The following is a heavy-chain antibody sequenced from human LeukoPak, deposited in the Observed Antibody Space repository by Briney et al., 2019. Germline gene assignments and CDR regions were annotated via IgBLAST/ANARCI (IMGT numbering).Heavy chain of an antibody. CDR1: GFTFSTYS. CDR3: ARDPAHEGLDQPEFFDY. Sequence: PGGSLRLSCEASGFTFSTYSMNWVRQAPGKGLEWISHISTTTTSIYYADSVKGRFTISRDNAKNSLYLQMNSLRVEDTAVYYCARDPAHEGLDQPEFFDYWGQGTLVTVSS. D-gene: IGHD2-2*01. CDR2: ISTTTTSI. J-gene: IGHJ4*02. V-gene: IGHV3-48*04.